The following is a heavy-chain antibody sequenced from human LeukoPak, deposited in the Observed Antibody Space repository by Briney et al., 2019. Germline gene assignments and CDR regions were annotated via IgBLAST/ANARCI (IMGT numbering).Heavy chain of an antibody. J-gene: IGHJ4*02. Sequence: SETLSLTCAVYGGSFSGYYWSWIRQPPGKGLEWIGYVYYTGSTNYNPSLKSRVTISLDASENQFSLRLSSVSAADTAVYYCARSRSSWYGEFDQWGQGTLVTVSS. CDR1: GGSFSGYY. CDR2: VYYTGST. V-gene: IGHV4-59*01. D-gene: IGHD6-13*01. CDR3: ARSRSSWYGEFDQ.